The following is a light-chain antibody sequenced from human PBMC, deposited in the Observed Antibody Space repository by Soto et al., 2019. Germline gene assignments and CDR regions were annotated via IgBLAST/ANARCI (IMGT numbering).Light chain of an antibody. CDR2: DVS. CDR3: SSYTTSNTRQIV. J-gene: IGLJ1*01. V-gene: IGLV2-14*03. Sequence: QSVLTQRASVSGSPGQSITISCTGTSSDVGGYNYVSWYQHHPGKAPKLMIYDVSNRPSGISNRFSGSKSGNTASLTISGLQPEDEGDYYCSSYTTSNTRQIVFGTGTKVTVL. CDR1: SSDVGGYNY.